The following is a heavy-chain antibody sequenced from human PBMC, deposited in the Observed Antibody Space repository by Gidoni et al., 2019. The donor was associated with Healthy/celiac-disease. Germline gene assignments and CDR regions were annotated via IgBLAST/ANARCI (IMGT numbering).Heavy chain of an antibody. D-gene: IGHD3-22*01. CDR2: ISAYNGNT. J-gene: IGHJ4*02. CDR3: ARDAMIVVVEGYGGVDY. CDR1: GYTFTSYG. V-gene: IGHV1-18*01. Sequence: QVQLVQSGAEVKKPGASVKVSCKASGYTFTSYGISWVRQAPGQGLEWMGWISAYNGNTNYAQKLQGRVTMTTDTSTSTAYMELRSLRSDDTAVYYCARDAMIVVVEGYGGVDYWGQGTLVTVSS.